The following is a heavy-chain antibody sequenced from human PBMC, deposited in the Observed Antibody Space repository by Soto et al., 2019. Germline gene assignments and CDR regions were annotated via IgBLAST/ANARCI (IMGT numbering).Heavy chain of an antibody. Sequence: QVQLVESGGGVVQPGRSLRLSCAASGFTFSSYGMHWVRQAPGKGLEWMAVISYDGSNKYYADSVKGRFTISRDNSKNTLLLQINSLRAEDTAVYYCAKGQAAASPRTWYYYYYSGMDVWGQGTTVNVSS. CDR1: GFTFSSYG. CDR2: ISYDGSNK. D-gene: IGHD6-13*01. V-gene: IGHV3-30*18. J-gene: IGHJ6*02. CDR3: AKGQAAASPRTWYYYYYSGMDV.